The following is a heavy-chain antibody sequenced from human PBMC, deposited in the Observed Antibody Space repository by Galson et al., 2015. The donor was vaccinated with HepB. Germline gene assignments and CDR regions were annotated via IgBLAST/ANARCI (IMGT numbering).Heavy chain of an antibody. CDR2: INPSGGST. V-gene: IGHV1-46*01. Sequence: SVKVSCKASGSTFTSYYMHWVRQAPGQGLEWMGIINPSGGSTSYAQKFQGRVTMTRDTSTSTVYMELSSLRSEDTAVYYCARVESVGATEDYWGQGTLVTVSS. D-gene: IGHD1-26*01. CDR1: GSTFTSYY. CDR3: ARVESVGATEDY. J-gene: IGHJ4*02.